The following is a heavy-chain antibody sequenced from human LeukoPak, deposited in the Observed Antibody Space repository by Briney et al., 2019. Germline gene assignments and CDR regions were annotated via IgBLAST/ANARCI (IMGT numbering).Heavy chain of an antibody. D-gene: IGHD3-10*01. V-gene: IGHV4-4*02. CDR1: GGSISSSNW. CDR3: ARNRGITMVRGVIIFDP. J-gene: IGHJ5*02. Sequence: SGTLSLTCAVSGGSISSSNWWSWVRQPPGKGLEWIGEIYHSGSTNYNPSLKSRVTISVDTSKNQFSLKLSSVTAADTAVYYCARNRGITMVRGVIIFDPWGQGTLVTVSS. CDR2: IYHSGST.